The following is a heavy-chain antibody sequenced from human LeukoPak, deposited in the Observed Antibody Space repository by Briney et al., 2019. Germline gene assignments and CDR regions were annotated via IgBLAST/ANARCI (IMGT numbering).Heavy chain of an antibody. V-gene: IGHV1-18*01. D-gene: IGHD6-19*01. J-gene: IGHJ3*02. CDR2: ISAYNGNT. CDR1: GYTFTSYG. CDR3: ARDSSGWIDDASDI. Sequence: ASVKVSCKASGYTFTSYGISWVRQAPGQGLEWMGWISAYNGNTNYAQKLQGRVTMTTDTSTSTAYMELRSLRSDDTAVYYCARDSSGWIDDASDIWGQGTMVTVSS.